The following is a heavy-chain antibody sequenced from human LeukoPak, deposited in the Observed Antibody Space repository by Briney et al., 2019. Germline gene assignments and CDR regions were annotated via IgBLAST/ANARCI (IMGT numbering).Heavy chain of an antibody. CDR1: GGPISSYY. J-gene: IGHJ5*02. D-gene: IGHD3-16*01. CDR3: ARSGGIRDWGT. CDR2: IYYSGST. Sequence: SETLSLPCTVSGGPISSYYWSWIRQPPGKGLEWIGYIYYSGSTNYNPSLKSRVTISVDTSKNQFSLRLSSVTAADTAVYYCARSGGIRDWGTWGQGTLVTVSS. V-gene: IGHV4-59*01.